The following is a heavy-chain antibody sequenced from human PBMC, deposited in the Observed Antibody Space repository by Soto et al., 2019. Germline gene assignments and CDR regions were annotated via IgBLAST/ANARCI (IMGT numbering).Heavy chain of an antibody. CDR2: MNPNSGNT. D-gene: IGHD3-10*01. CDR1: GYTFTSYD. Sequence: ASVKVSCKASGYTFTSYDINWVRQATGQGLEWMGWMNPNSGNTGYAQKFQGRVTMTRNTSISTAHMELSSLRSEDTAVYYCAREGTTVLLWFGEFTGGMDVWGQGTTVTVSS. J-gene: IGHJ6*02. CDR3: AREGTTVLLWFGEFTGGMDV. V-gene: IGHV1-8*01.